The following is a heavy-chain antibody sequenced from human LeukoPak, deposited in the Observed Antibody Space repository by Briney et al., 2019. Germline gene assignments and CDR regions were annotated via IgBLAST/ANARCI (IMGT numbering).Heavy chain of an antibody. D-gene: IGHD3-16*02. CDR2: IYYSGST. V-gene: IGHV4-59*01. Sequence: PSQSLSLTCTVSGGSISSYYWSWIRPPPAKGLAWIGYIYYSGSTNYNPSLKSRVTISVDTSKNQFSLKLNSVTAADTAVYSRASGGLRLGELSLRGGAFDIWGQGTMVTVSS. J-gene: IGHJ3*02. CDR3: ASGGLRLGELSLRGGAFDI. CDR1: GGSISSYY.